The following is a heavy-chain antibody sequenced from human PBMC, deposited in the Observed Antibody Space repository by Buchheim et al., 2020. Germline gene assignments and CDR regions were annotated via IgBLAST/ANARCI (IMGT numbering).Heavy chain of an antibody. CDR3: AREDSGAVDY. J-gene: IGHJ4*02. CDR1: GFTFGSHW. CDR2: INTDESRT. V-gene: IGHV3-74*01. Sequence: EVQLVESGGDLVQPGESLRLSCAASGFTFGSHWMEWVRQAPGKGLVWVSRINTDESRTYYADSVKGRFTISRDNAKNTLYLQMNSLRAEDTGVYYCAREDSGAVDYWGQGTL.